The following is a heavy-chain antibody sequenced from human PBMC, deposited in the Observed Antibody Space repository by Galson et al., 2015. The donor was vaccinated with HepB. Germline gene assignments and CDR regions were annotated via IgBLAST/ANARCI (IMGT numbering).Heavy chain of an antibody. CDR2: ISFDGYNK. CDR3: ASEYSRRWSYYYYAMEV. Sequence: SLRLSCAASAFTFNAYAMHWVRQTPGKGLEWVAAISFDGYNKFYADSVKGRFTISRDSFKNTLYLQMNSLGVEDTAVYYCASEYSRRWSYYYYAMEVWGQGTTVTVSS. V-gene: IGHV3-30*04. CDR1: AFTFNAYA. D-gene: IGHD6-13*01. J-gene: IGHJ6*02.